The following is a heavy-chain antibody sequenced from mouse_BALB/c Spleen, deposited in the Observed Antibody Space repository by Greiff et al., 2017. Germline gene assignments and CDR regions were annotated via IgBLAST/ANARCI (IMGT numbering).Heavy chain of an antibody. CDR3: ARRGGSSSFDD. J-gene: IGHJ2*01. Sequence: EVQGVESGGGLVKPGGALKLSCAASGFAFSSYDMSWVRQTPEKRLEWVAYISSGGGSTYYPDTVKGRFTISRDNAKNTLYLQMSSLKSEDTAMYYWARRGGSSSFDDWGQGTTLTVSS. D-gene: IGHD1-1*01. V-gene: IGHV5-12-1*01. CDR1: GFAFSSYD. CDR2: ISSGGGST.